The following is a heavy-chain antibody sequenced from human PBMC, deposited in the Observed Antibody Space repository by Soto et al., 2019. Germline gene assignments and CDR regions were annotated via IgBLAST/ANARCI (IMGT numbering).Heavy chain of an antibody. CDR3: AKVGNFDILTGYFKRVEPFDY. CDR2: ISGSGGST. CDR1: GVTFSSYA. J-gene: IGHJ4*02. D-gene: IGHD3-9*01. Sequence: PGGSLRLSCAASGVTFSSYAMSWVRQAPGKGLEWVSAISGSGGSTYYADSVKGRFTISRDNSKNTLYLQMNSLRAEDTAVYYCAKVGNFDILTGYFKRVEPFDYWGQGT. V-gene: IGHV3-23*01.